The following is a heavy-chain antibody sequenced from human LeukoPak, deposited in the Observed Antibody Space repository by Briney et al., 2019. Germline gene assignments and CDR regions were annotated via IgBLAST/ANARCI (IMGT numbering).Heavy chain of an antibody. CDR1: GYTFTSYG. J-gene: IGHJ4*02. CDR3: ARDLSNYYGSGSYDY. CDR2: ISAHNGNT. D-gene: IGHD3-10*01. V-gene: IGHV1-18*01. Sequence: GASVKVSCKASGYTFTSYGISWVRQAPGQGLEWMGWISAHNGNTNYAQKLQGRVTMTTDTSTSTAYMELRSLRSDDTAVYYCARDLSNYYGSGSYDYWGQGTLVTVSS.